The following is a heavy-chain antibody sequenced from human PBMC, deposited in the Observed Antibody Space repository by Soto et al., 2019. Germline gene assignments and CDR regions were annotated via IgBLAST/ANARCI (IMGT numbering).Heavy chain of an antibody. D-gene: IGHD3-10*01. CDR1: GFSLTTSGVG. Sequence: QITLKESGPTLVKPTQTLTLTCTFSGFSLTTSGVGVGWIRQPPGTALEWLAPIYWDEDQRYSPSLNCPLTIHKDSTKPPVVLNMSSGDQSDTAAYFGAPRLLCVGEFGAGGFAF. J-gene: IGHJ3*01. CDR3: APRLLCVGEFGAGGFAF. CDR2: IYWDEDQ. V-gene: IGHV2-5*02.